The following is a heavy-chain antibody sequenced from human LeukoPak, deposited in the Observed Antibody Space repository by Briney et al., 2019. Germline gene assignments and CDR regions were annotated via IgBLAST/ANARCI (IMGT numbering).Heavy chain of an antibody. D-gene: IGHD2-15*01. J-gene: IGHJ6*02. V-gene: IGHV1-2*04. CDR1: GYTLTGYY. Sequence: ASVKVSCKASGYTLTGYYMHWVRQAPGQGLGWMGWINPNSGGTNYAQKFQGWVTMTRDTSISTAYMELSRLRSDDTAVYYCARDSVYCSGGSCYGMDVWGQGTTVTVSS. CDR3: ARDSVYCSGGSCYGMDV. CDR2: INPNSGGT.